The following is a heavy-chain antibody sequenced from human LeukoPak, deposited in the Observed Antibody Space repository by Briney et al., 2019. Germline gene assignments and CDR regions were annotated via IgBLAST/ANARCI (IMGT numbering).Heavy chain of an antibody. J-gene: IGHJ4*02. D-gene: IGHD3-3*01. V-gene: IGHV3-15*01. CDR2: IKSKTDGGTT. CDR1: GFTFSNAW. Sequence: PGGSLRLSCAASGFTFSNAWMSWVSQAPGKGLEWVGRIKSKTDGGTTDYAAPVKGRFTISRDDSKNTLYLQMNSLKTEDTAVYYCTTVLYDFWSGYYSLIYWGQGTLVTVSS. CDR3: TTVLYDFWSGYYSLIY.